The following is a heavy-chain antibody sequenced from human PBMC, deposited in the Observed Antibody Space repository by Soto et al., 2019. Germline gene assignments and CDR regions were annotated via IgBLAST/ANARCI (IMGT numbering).Heavy chain of an antibody. D-gene: IGHD3-16*01. J-gene: IGHJ3*02. CDR2: TYSRSKWYS. CDR3: ARAVEYYDDFWGSYPEAFDI. Sequence: SQTLSLTCAISEDSVSSNNSTWNWIRQSPSRGLEWLGRTYSRSKWYSDYALSVRGRITINPDTSMNQFSLQLNSVTPEDTAVYYFARAVEYYDDFWGSYPEAFDIWGQGTMVTVSS. CDR1: EDSVSSNNST. V-gene: IGHV6-1*01.